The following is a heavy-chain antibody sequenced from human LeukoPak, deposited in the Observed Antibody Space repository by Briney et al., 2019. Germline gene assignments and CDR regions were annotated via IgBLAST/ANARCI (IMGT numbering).Heavy chain of an antibody. CDR2: ISYDGSNK. Sequence: GGSLRLSCAASGFTFSSYSMNWVRQAPGKGLEWVAVISYDGSNKYYADSVKGRFTISRDNSKNTLYLQMNSLRAEDTAVYYCAKDYFPGLQFNYFDYWGQGTLVTVSS. J-gene: IGHJ4*02. V-gene: IGHV3-30*18. CDR3: AKDYFPGLQFNYFDY. CDR1: GFTFSSYS. D-gene: IGHD5-24*01.